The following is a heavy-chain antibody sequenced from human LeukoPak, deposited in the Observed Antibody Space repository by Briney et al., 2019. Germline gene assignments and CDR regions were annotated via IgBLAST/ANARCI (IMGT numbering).Heavy chain of an antibody. J-gene: IGHJ4*02. CDR3: TTEGPFDSSGYSVSPY. Sequence: GGSLRLSCAASGFTFSNAWMSWVRQAPGKGLEWVGRIKSKTDGGTTDYAAPVKGRFTISSDDSKNTLYLQMNSLKTEDTAVYYCTTEGPFDSSGYSVSPYWGQGTLVTVSS. D-gene: IGHD3-22*01. CDR1: GFTFSNAW. V-gene: IGHV3-15*01. CDR2: IKSKTDGGTT.